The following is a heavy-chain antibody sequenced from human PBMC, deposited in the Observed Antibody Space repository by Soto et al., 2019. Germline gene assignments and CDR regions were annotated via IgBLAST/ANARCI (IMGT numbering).Heavy chain of an antibody. CDR3: ARDPNLDLNYYYYGMDV. V-gene: IGHV1-46*01. CDR1: GYTFTTYY. J-gene: IGHJ6*02. Sequence: ASVKVSCKASGYTFTTYYIHWVRQAPGQGLEWMGIINPSSGSTTSGGSTSYAQKFQGRVTVTRDTSTSTVYMELRGLRSEDTAVYYCARDPNLDLNYYYYGMDVWGQGNTVTVSS. CDR2: INPSSGSTTSGGST.